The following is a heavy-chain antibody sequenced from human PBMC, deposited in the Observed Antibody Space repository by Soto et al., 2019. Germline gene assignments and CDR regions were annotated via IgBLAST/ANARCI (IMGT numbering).Heavy chain of an antibody. CDR3: ARGGNLRCVETFDY. V-gene: IGHV1-18*01. D-gene: IGHD4-17*01. CDR1: GYTFSSYG. CDR2: ISGYNVNT. J-gene: IGHJ4*02. Sequence: QVQLVQSGGEVKKPGASVKVSCKASGYTFSSYGINWVRQAPGQGLEWMGWISGYNVNTNYAQNFQGRVTMTTDTSTSTAYLELRSMRSDDTAVYYCARGGNLRCVETFDYCGQGTLVTVSS.